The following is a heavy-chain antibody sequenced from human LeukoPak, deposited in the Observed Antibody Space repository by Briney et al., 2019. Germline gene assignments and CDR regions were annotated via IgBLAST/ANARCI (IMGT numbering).Heavy chain of an antibody. CDR1: GSTFTSYG. Sequence: ASVKLSCKASGSTFTSYGISWVRKAPGQGLGWVGWINPNSGGTTYAQKFQGRVTMTRDTSISTAYMELSRLRSDDTAVYYCARDRIAVAGSFGYWGQGTLVTVSS. V-gene: IGHV1-2*02. CDR3: ARDRIAVAGSFGY. J-gene: IGHJ4*02. CDR2: INPNSGGT. D-gene: IGHD6-19*01.